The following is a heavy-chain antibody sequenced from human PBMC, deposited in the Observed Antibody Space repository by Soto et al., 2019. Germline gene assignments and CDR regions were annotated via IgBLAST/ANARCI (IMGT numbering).Heavy chain of an antibody. CDR3: ARDSVESSANFDY. CDR2: INTNTGNP. V-gene: IGHV7-4-1*01. D-gene: IGHD3-3*01. J-gene: IGHJ4*02. CDR1: RYTFTSYA. Sequence: ASVKISCKASRYTFTSYAMNGVRQAPGQGLEWMGWINTNTGNPTYAQGFTGRFVFSLDTSVSTAYLQICSLKAEDTAVYYCARDSVESSANFDYWGQGTLVTVSS.